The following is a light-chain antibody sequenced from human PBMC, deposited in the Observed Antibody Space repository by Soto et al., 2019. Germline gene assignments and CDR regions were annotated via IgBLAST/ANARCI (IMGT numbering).Light chain of an antibody. J-gene: IGKJ1*01. Sequence: DIHLTQSPSSLSASVGDRVTISCRATQGIGTYLTWYQQKPGRAPNLLIYDASTLQTGAPSRFRGRGSATDFTLTISSLQPEDVGTYSCQQTYSTPPSTFGQGTRVEI. CDR2: DAS. CDR3: QQTYSTPPST. V-gene: IGKV1-39*01. CDR1: QGIGTY.